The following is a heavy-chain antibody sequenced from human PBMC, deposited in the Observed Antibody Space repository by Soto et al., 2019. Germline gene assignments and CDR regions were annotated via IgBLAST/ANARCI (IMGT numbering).Heavy chain of an antibody. CDR1: GFTFSSYA. Sequence: GSLGLSCAASGFTFSSYAVSWVRQAPGKGPEWISSISGSGSTIYYADSVKGRFTISRDNSKNTLYLQMSSLRAEDTAVYYCAKVFYYYDSSGYYYFDYWGPGPLVTVSS. CDR3: AKVFYYYDSSGYYYFDY. J-gene: IGHJ4*02. D-gene: IGHD3-22*01. V-gene: IGHV3-23*01. CDR2: ISGSGSTI.